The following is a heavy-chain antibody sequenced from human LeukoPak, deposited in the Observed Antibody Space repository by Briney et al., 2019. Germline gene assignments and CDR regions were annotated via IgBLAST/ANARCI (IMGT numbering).Heavy chain of an antibody. CDR3: AREGRDGYNLVDY. V-gene: IGHV4-61*02. J-gene: IGHJ4*02. CDR1: GGSISSGSYY. D-gene: IGHD5-24*01. CDR2: IYTSGST. Sequence: SETLSLTCTVSGGSISSGSYYWSWIRQPAGKGLEWIGRIYTSGSTNYNPSLKSRVTISVDTSKNQFSLKLSSVTAADTAVYYCAREGRDGYNLVDYWGQGTLVTVSS.